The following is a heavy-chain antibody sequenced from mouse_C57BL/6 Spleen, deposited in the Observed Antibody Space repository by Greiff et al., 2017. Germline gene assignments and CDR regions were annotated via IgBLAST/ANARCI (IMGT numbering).Heavy chain of an antibody. J-gene: IGHJ2*01. Sequence: VQLQQSGAELVKPGASVKMSCKASGYTFTSYWITWVKQRPGQGLEWIGDIYPGSGSTNYNEKFKSKATLTVDTSSSTAYMQLSSLTSEDSAVYYCARSVIYYYGSSYYFDYWGQGTTLTVSS. CDR2: IYPGSGST. CDR1: GYTFTSYW. V-gene: IGHV1-55*01. D-gene: IGHD1-1*01. CDR3: ARSVIYYYGSSYYFDY.